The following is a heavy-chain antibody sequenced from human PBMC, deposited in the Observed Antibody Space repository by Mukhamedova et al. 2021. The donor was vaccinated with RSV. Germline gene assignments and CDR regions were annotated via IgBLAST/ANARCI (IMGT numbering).Heavy chain of an antibody. CDR2: IYYSGST. D-gene: IGHD6-19*01. J-gene: IGHJ4*02. Sequence: WEGLEWIGYIYYSGSTNYNPSLKSRVTISVDTSKNQFSLKLSSVTAADTAVYYCARTSSGWAPRIYYFDYWGQGTLVTVSS. CDR3: ARTSSGWAPRIYYFDY. V-gene: IGHV4-59*01.